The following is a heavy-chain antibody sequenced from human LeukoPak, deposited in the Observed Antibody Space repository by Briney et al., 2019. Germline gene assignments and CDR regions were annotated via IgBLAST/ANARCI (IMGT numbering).Heavy chain of an antibody. V-gene: IGHV4-34*01. Sequence: SETLSLTCAVYDGSFSGYHWTWIRQFPGRGLEWIGEMNDSGGTNYNPSLKSRVNVSVDTSKNQFSLKLTSVTAADTALYYCARRVTVIYYLDLWGKGTTVTVSS. CDR1: DGSFSGYH. J-gene: IGHJ6*03. CDR2: MNDSGGT. D-gene: IGHD3-22*01. CDR3: ARRVTVIYYLDL.